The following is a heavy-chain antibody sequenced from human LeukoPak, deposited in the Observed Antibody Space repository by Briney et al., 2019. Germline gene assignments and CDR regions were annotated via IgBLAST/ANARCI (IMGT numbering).Heavy chain of an antibody. D-gene: IGHD2-21*02. CDR2: VSYDGINK. CDR3: AKDKSAGGDSLDY. V-gene: IGHV3-30*18. CDR1: GFTFSHHA. J-gene: IGHJ4*02. Sequence: GGSLRLSCAASGFTFSHHAIHWVRQAPGKGLQWVAVVSYDGINKSCLDSVKGRFTISRGNSKNTLFLQMNSLGAEDTAVYYCAKDKSAGGDSLDYWGQGTLVTVSS.